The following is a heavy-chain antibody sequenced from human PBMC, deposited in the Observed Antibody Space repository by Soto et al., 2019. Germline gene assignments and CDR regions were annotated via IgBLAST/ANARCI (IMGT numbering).Heavy chain of an antibody. Sequence: GGSLRLSCAASGFTFSNAWMNWVRQAPGKGLEWVGRIKSKTDGGTTDYAAPVKGRFTISRDDSKNTLYLQMNSLKTEDTAVYYCTTSFYDSSGYYNDYWGQGTLVTVS. CDR1: GFTFSNAW. J-gene: IGHJ4*02. CDR3: TTSFYDSSGYYNDY. CDR2: IKSKTDGGTT. D-gene: IGHD3-22*01. V-gene: IGHV3-15*07.